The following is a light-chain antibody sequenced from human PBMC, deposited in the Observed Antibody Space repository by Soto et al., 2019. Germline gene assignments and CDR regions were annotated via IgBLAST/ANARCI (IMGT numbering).Light chain of an antibody. V-gene: IGKV1-5*03. J-gene: IGKJ2*01. Sequence: DIQLTQSPSTLSASEGDRVAITCRASQSFGTWLAWYQQKPGKAPNLLIYRTSSLGRGVPSRFSGGGSGTEFTLTISSLQPDDFATYYCQQYNSDSFYTFGQGTKVEIK. CDR1: QSFGTW. CDR3: QQYNSDSFYT. CDR2: RTS.